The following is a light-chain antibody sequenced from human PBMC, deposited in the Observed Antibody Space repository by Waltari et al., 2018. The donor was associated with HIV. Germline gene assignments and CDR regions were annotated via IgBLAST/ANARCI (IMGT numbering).Light chain of an antibody. CDR3: CSYAGSSTWV. CDR2: EFT. Sequence: QSALTQPASVSGSPGQSITISCSGTSSDVGIYNLVSWYQQHPGKAPKLMIYEFTQRPSGVSNRFSGSKSGNTASLTISGLQAEDEADYYCCSYAGSSTWVFGGGTKLTVL. V-gene: IGLV2-23*02. CDR1: SSDVGIYNL. J-gene: IGLJ3*02.